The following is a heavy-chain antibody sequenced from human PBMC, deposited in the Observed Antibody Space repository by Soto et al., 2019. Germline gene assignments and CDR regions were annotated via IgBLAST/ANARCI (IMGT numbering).Heavy chain of an antibody. J-gene: IGHJ4*02. CDR2: IYNSGNT. V-gene: IGHV4-4*07. D-gene: IGHD2-15*01. Sequence: QVQLQASGPGLVKPSETLSLTCTVSGGSISGYYWSWIRQPAGKGLEWIGRIYNSGNTRYNPSLKSRVTMSVDTSKNQFSLRLSSVTAADTAVYYCARFDCSGGTCTPDDYWGQGTLVTVSS. CDR1: GGSISGYY. CDR3: ARFDCSGGTCTPDDY.